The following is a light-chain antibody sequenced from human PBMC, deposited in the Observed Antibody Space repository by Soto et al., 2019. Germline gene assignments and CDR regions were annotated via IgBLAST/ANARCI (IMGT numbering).Light chain of an antibody. J-gene: IGLJ3*02. Sequence: QSVLTQPASVSGSPGQSITISCTGTSSDVGGYNYVSWYQQYPGKAPKLMIYEVSNRPSGVSNSFSGSKSGNTASLTISGLQAEDEADYYCSSYTSSSTLVFGGGTKLTVL. CDR1: SSDVGGYNY. V-gene: IGLV2-14*01. CDR3: SSYTSSSTLV. CDR2: EVS.